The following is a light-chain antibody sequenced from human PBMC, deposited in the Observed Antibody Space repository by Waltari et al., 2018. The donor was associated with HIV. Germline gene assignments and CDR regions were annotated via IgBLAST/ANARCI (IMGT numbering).Light chain of an antibody. J-gene: IGLJ3*02. V-gene: IGLV1-44*01. Sequence: QSVLTQPPSASGTPGQRVTISCSGSSSHIGSNTVNWYQQLPATAPKLRIYSNNQLPSGVPDRFSGSKSGTSASLAISGLQSEDEADYYCAAWDDSLNGWVFGGGTKLTVL. CDR3: AAWDDSLNGWV. CDR1: SSHIGSNT. CDR2: SNN.